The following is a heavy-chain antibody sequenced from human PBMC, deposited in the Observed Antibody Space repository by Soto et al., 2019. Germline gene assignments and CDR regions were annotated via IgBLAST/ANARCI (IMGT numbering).Heavy chain of an antibody. Sequence: ESVGGVVQPERSLRLSCAASGFTFSKYAMHWVRQARGTGLEWVAVISNDGSNPYYADSVKGRFTISRDNSKNTLYLQMNSLREEDTAVYYCARTGYDRSGYFVEYYFDYWGQGTLVTVSS. J-gene: IGHJ4*02. CDR1: GFTFSKYA. CDR3: ARTGYDRSGYFVEYYFDY. CDR2: ISNDGSNP. V-gene: IGHV3-30-3*01. D-gene: IGHD3-22*01.